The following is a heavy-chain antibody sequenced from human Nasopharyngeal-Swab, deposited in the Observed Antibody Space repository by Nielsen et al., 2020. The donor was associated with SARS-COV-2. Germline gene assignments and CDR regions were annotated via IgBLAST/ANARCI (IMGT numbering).Heavy chain of an antibody. CDR2: ISYDGSNK. D-gene: IGHD5-18*01. Sequence: GESLKISCAASGFSFSSYAMHWVRRAPGKGLEWVAVISYDGSNKYYADSVKGRFTISRDNSKNTLYLQMNSLSAEDTAVYYCARERYSYGSNWFDPWGQGTLVTVSS. V-gene: IGHV3-30*04. CDR1: GFSFSSYA. J-gene: IGHJ5*02. CDR3: ARERYSYGSNWFDP.